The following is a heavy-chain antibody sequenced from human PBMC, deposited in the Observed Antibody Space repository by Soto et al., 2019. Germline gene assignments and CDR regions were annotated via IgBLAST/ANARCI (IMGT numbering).Heavy chain of an antibody. D-gene: IGHD2-15*01. CDR1: GCTFSNYW. CDR2: IKQDGNEK. Sequence: GGSLRLSCAASGCTFSNYWMNWVRQAPGKGLEWVASIKQDGNEKHYADSVKGRFTISRDNAKNSLYLQMNSLRAEDTAVYYCARDREYCSGDNCYETGSDYWGQGTLVTVSS. J-gene: IGHJ4*02. CDR3: ARDREYCSGDNCYETGSDY. V-gene: IGHV3-7*01.